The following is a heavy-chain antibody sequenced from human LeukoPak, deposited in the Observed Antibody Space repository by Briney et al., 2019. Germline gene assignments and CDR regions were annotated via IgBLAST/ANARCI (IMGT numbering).Heavy chain of an antibody. Sequence: PGGSLRLSCLVSGFTFNNYAMSWVRQAPGKGLEWVSAITGSGDTTFYAHPVKGRFTISRDNSKNTLYLQMKSLRAEDTAVYYCAKDLSDGDHDAKWGQGTLVTVSS. CDR3: AKDLSDGDHDAK. J-gene: IGHJ4*02. CDR1: GFTFNNYA. CDR2: ITGSGDTT. V-gene: IGHV3-23*01. D-gene: IGHD4-17*01.